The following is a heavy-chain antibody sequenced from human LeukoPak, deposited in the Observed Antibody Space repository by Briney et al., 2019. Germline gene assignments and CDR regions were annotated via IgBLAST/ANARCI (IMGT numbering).Heavy chain of an antibody. Sequence: PGGSLRLSCAASGFTFSTYGMHWVRQAPGKGLEWVAFIRRDSTDKYYADSVKGRFTISRDNSKSTLYLQVNSLRNEDTALYYCAREGYYYDSSGYYYPYYFDYWGQGTLVTVSS. CDR3: AREGYYYDSSGYYYPYYFDY. V-gene: IGHV3-30*02. J-gene: IGHJ4*02. CDR1: GFTFSTYG. D-gene: IGHD3-22*01. CDR2: IRRDSTDK.